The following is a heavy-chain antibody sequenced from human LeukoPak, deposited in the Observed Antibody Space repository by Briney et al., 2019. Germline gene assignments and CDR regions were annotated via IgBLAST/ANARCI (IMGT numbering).Heavy chain of an antibody. D-gene: IGHD4-23*01. CDR3: ARDRGYSTFDY. V-gene: IGHV3-23*01. CDR2: ISDTGGSI. CDR1: GFTSSDHG. J-gene: IGHJ4*02. Sequence: GGSLRLSCAASGFTSSDHGMTWVRQAAGKGLEWVSTISDTGGSIYYADYVKGRFTISRDNSENTVYLQMNSLRVDDTAVYYCARDRGYSTFDYWGQGTLVTVSS.